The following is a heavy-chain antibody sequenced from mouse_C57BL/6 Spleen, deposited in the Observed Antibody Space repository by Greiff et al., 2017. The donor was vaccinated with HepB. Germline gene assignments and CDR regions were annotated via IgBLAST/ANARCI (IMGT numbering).Heavy chain of an antibody. CDR1: GYTFTSYW. CDR3: TKSSYYGSSLYWYFDV. V-gene: IGHV1-5*01. D-gene: IGHD1-1*01. Sequence: EVKLQQSGTVLARPGASVKMSCKTSGYTFTSYWMHWVKQRPGQGLEWIGAIYPGNSDTSYNQKFKGKAKLTAVTSASTAYMELSSLTNEDSAVYYCTKSSYYGSSLYWYFDVWGTGTTVTVSS. J-gene: IGHJ1*03. CDR2: IYPGNSDT.